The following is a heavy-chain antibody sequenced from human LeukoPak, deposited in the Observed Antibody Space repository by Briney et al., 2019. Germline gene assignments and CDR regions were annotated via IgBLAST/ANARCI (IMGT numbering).Heavy chain of an antibody. J-gene: IGHJ4*02. Sequence: GGSLRLSCAASGFTFSSYWMSWVRQAPGKGLEWVANIKQDGSEKYYVDSVKGRFTISRDNAKNSLYLQMNSLRAEDTVVYYCARDQSLFYYDSSGPGDYWGQGTLVTVSS. V-gene: IGHV3-7*01. CDR2: IKQDGSEK. CDR3: ARDQSLFYYDSSGPGDY. D-gene: IGHD3-22*01. CDR1: GFTFSSYW.